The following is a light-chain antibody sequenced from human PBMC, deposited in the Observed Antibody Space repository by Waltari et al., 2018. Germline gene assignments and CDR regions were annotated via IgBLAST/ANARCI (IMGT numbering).Light chain of an antibody. CDR2: GAS. Sequence: IVLTQSPGTLSLSPGGRATLSCRASQNIGNYVAWYQQKPGQAPRLLIYGASSRAAGIPDRFSGSGSGADFSLTISRLEPEDFAVYYCQHHVRLPATFGQGTKV. CDR1: QNIGNY. V-gene: IGKV3-20*01. J-gene: IGKJ1*01. CDR3: QHHVRLPAT.